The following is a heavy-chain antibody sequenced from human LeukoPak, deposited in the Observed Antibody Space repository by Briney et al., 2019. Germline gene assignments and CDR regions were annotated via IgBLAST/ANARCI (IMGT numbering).Heavy chain of an antibody. CDR1: GFTFSSYA. V-gene: IGHV3-23*01. D-gene: IGHD6-19*01. CDR2: ISGSGGST. Sequence: GGSLRLSCAASGFTFSSYAMSWVRQAPGQGLEWVSAISGSGGSTYYADSVKGRFTISRDNSKNTLYLQMNSLRAEDTAVYYCAREYLSSGSPTTYFDYWGQGTLVTVSS. J-gene: IGHJ4*02. CDR3: AREYLSSGSPTTYFDY.